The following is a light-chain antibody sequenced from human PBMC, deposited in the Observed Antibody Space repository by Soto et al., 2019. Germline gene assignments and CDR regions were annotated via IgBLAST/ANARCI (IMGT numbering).Light chain of an antibody. CDR3: CSYAGSSTWV. Sequence: QSVLTQPASVSGSPGQSITISCTGTSGDVGGYNLVSWYQQHPDKAPKLILYEGTQRPSGVSDRFSGSKSGNTASLTISGLQAEDEADYYCCSYAGSSTWVFGGGTKLTVL. V-gene: IGLV2-23*01. J-gene: IGLJ3*02. CDR2: EGT. CDR1: SGDVGGYNL.